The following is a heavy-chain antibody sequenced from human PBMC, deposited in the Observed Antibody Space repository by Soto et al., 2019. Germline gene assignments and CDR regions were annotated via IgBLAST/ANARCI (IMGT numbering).Heavy chain of an antibody. J-gene: IGHJ6*02. CDR3: ARWHEILTGRYDGMDV. Sequence: ASVKVSCKASGGTFSSYTISWVRQAPGQGLEWMGRIIPILGIANYAQKFQGRVTITADKSTSTAYMELSSLRSEDTAVYYCARWHEILTGRYDGMDVWGQGTTVTVSS. CDR2: IIPILGIA. CDR1: GGTFSSYT. V-gene: IGHV1-69*02. D-gene: IGHD3-9*01.